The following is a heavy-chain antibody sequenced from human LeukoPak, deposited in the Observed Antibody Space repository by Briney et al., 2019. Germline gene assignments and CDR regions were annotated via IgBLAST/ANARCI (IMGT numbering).Heavy chain of an antibody. V-gene: IGHV3-23*01. CDR2: ISNNGGYT. CDR3: AKQLGYCSDGSCYFPY. Sequence: PGGSLRLYCAASGFTFSSSAMSWVRQAPGKGPGWVSAISNNGGYTYYADSVQGRFTISRDNSKSTLCLQMNSLRAEDTAVYYCAKQLGYCSDGSCYFPYWGQGTLVTVSS. CDR1: GFTFSSSA. J-gene: IGHJ4*02. D-gene: IGHD2-15*01.